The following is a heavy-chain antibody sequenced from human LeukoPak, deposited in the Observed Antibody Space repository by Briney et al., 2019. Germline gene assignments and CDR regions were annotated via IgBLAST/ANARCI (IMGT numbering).Heavy chain of an antibody. CDR1: GFTFTTYL. D-gene: IGHD1-26*01. Sequence: GRSLRLSCAASGFTFTTYLIHWARQAPGKGLEWVAVMSSDGSAMFYADSVKGRFTISRDNSKNTLYLQMNSLRAEDTAVYYCAKADVGATQGYYFDYWGQGTLVTVSS. V-gene: IGHV3-30-3*01. J-gene: IGHJ4*02. CDR2: MSSDGSAM. CDR3: AKADVGATQGYYFDY.